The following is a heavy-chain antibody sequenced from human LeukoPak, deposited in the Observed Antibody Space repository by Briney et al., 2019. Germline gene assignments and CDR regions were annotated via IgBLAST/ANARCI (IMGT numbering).Heavy chain of an antibody. V-gene: IGHV3-7*01. D-gene: IGHD3/OR15-3a*01. CDR2: IKLDGSQK. CDR1: GFTFSNSW. Sequence: GGSLRLSCAASGFTFSNSWMSWVRQAPGKGLEWVANIKLDGSQKYYVDSVKGRFTISRDNAKNSLYLQMNSLRAEDTAVYYCARDSYGLHDWGQGTLVTVSS. CDR3: ARDSYGLHD. J-gene: IGHJ4*02.